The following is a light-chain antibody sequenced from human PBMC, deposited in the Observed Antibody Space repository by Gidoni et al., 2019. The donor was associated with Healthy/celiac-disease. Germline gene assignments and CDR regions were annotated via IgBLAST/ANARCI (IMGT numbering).Light chain of an antibody. Sequence: DIVMTQSPLSLPVTPGEPASISCRSSQILLHSNGYNYLDWYRQKPGQSPQLLIYLGSNRASGVPDRFSGSGAGTDFTLKISRVEAEDVGVYYCMQALQTPFQFTFGPGTKVDIK. J-gene: IGKJ3*01. CDR2: LGS. V-gene: IGKV2-28*01. CDR3: MQALQTPFQFT. CDR1: QILLHSNGYNY.